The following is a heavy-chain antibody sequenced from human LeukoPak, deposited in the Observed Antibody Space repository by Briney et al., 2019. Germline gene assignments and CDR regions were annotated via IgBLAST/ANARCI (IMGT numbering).Heavy chain of an antibody. D-gene: IGHD6-13*01. CDR3: ARDLGYSSTWSF. CDR1: GFTFSGYA. V-gene: IGHV3-23*01. J-gene: IGHJ4*02. Sequence: GGSLRLSCAASGFTFSGYAMSWVRQAPGRGLEWVSAISGSGGSTYYADSVKGRFTISRDNAKNSLFLQMSSLRADDTATYYCARDLGYSSTWSFGGQGSLVIVSS. CDR2: ISGSGGST.